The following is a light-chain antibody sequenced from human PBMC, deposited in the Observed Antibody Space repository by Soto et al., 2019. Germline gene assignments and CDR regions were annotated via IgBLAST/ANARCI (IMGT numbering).Light chain of an antibody. Sequence: QSALTQPASVSGSPGQSLTIACTGTSRDVGSYNLVSWYQQHTGKAHKLIIYEVNKRPSGVSNRFSGSKFGSTASLTISGLPAEDEADYSCCSYAGSGPRLFGVVTKLTVL. CDR2: EVN. J-gene: IGLJ2*01. V-gene: IGLV2-23*02. CDR3: CSYAGSGPRL. CDR1: SRDVGSYNL.